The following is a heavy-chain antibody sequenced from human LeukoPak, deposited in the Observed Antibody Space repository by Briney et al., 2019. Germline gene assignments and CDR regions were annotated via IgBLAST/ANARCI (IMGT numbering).Heavy chain of an antibody. J-gene: IGHJ4*02. V-gene: IGHV1-2*06. D-gene: IGHD6-13*01. CDR3: AREVIGQAGLHFDY. Sequence: ASVKVSCKASGYTFTGYYINWVRQAPGQGLEWMGRINPNSGGTSYAQKFQGRVTMTRDTSINTAYMELSSLRSEDTAVYYCAREVIGQAGLHFDYWGQGTLVTVSS. CDR1: GYTFTGYY. CDR2: INPNSGGT.